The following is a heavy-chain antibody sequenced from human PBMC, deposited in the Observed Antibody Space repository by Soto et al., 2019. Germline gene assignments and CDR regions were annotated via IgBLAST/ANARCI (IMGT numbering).Heavy chain of an antibody. V-gene: IGHV3-15*01. CDR2: IKSKTDGGTT. CDR1: GFTFSNAW. D-gene: IGHD2-15*01. J-gene: IGHJ3*02. CDR3: TTIVVVVAATYSDAFDI. Sequence: PGGSLRLSCAASGFTFSNAWMSWVRQAPGKGLEWVGRIKSKTDGGTTDYAAPVKGRFTISRDDSKNTLYLQMNSLKTEDTAVYYCTTIVVVVAATYSDAFDIWGQGTMVTVSS.